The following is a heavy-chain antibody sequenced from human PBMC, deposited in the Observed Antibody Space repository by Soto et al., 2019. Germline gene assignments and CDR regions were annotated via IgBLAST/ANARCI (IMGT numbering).Heavy chain of an antibody. CDR3: ARDLGYGDYPYYFDY. V-gene: IGHV3-66*01. J-gene: IGHJ4*02. Sequence: PGGSLRLSCASSGFTVSSNYMSWVRQAPGKGLEWVSVIYSGGSTYYADSVKGRFTISRDNSKNTLYLQMNSLRAEDTAVYYCARDLGYGDYPYYFDYWGQGTLVTSPQ. CDR2: IYSGGST. CDR1: GFTVSSNY. D-gene: IGHD4-17*01.